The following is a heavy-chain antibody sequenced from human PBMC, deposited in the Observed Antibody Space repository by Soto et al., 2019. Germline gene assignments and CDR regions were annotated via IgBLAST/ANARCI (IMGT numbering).Heavy chain of an antibody. CDR2: IYHSGST. D-gene: IGHD6-19*01. Sequence: QVQLQESGPGLVKPSGTLSLTCAVSGGSISSSNWWSWVRQPPGKGLEWIGEIYHSGSTNYNPSLKSRLTISVNKSKNQFSLKLSSVTAADTAVDYCARVSRGWWNDYWGQGTLVTVSS. J-gene: IGHJ4*02. CDR1: GGSISSSNW. V-gene: IGHV4-4*02. CDR3: ARVSRGWWNDY.